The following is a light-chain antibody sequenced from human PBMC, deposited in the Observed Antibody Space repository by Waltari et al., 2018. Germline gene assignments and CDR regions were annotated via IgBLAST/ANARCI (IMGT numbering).Light chain of an antibody. Sequence: EIVLTQSPGTLSLSPGERATLSCRASQSIGSSSTYLAWYQQKPGQAPMLLIYGAYTTATGIPDRFSGSGSGTDFTLIISRVEPEDFAVYYCQQYATSPRTFGQGTRVEVK. V-gene: IGKV3-20*01. CDR2: GAY. CDR3: QQYATSPRT. J-gene: IGKJ1*01. CDR1: QSIGSSSTY.